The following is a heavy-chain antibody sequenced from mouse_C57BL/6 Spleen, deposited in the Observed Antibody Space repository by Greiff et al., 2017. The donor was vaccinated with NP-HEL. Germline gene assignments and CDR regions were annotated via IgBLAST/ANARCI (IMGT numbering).Heavy chain of an antibody. Sequence: QVQLQQSGAELVRPGTSVKMSCKASGYTFTNYWIGWAKQRPGHGLEWIGDIYPGGGYTNYNEKFKGKATLTADKSSSTAYMQFSSLTSEDSAIYYCAREEFGITTVVASFDYWGQGTTLTVSS. CDR3: AREEFGITTVVASFDY. CDR2: IYPGGGYT. CDR1: GYTFTNYW. V-gene: IGHV1-63*01. D-gene: IGHD1-1*01. J-gene: IGHJ2*01.